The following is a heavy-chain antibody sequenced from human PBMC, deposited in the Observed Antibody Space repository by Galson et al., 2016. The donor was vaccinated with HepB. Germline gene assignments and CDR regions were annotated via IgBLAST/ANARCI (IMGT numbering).Heavy chain of an antibody. Sequence: SLRLSCAASGFSVSDNYMRWVRQAPGKGLEWVSLIYSGGSTYYADSVKGRFIISRDSSRNTPDLQMNSLRVEDTALYYCASSPSAGYWGQGKLVIVSS. J-gene: IGHJ4*02. CDR1: GFSVSDNY. V-gene: IGHV3-53*01. CDR3: ASSPSAGY. CDR2: IYSGGST.